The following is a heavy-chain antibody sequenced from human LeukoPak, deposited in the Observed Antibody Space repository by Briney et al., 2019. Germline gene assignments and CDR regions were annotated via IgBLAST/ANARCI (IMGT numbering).Heavy chain of an antibody. V-gene: IGHV3-7*01. CDR1: GFTFSDYW. Sequence: GGSLRLSCTASGFTFSDYWMTWVRQAPGKGLERVANIKQDGSAKYYVDSVKGRFTISRDNAKNSLYLQMDSLRVEDTATYYCARWRGSTSERSDYWGQGTLVTVSS. CDR3: ARWRGSTSERSDY. CDR2: IKQDGSAK. D-gene: IGHD2-2*01. J-gene: IGHJ4*02.